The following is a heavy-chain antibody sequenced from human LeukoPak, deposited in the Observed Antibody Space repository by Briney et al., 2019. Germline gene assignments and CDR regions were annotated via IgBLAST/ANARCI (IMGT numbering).Heavy chain of an antibody. J-gene: IGHJ4*02. CDR2: ITGSGGST. V-gene: IGHV3-23*01. Sequence: PGGSLRLSCAASGFTFSTYVVNWVRQAPGKGLEWVSTITGSGGSTYYADSVKGRFTISRDNSKNTLYLQMSSLRVEDTAVYYCARDVTALDSWGQGTLVTVSS. CDR1: GFTFSTYV. D-gene: IGHD2-2*01. CDR3: ARDVTALDS.